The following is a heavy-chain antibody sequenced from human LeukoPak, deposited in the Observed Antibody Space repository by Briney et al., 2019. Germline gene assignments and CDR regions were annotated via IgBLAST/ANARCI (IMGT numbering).Heavy chain of an antibody. J-gene: IGHJ4*02. CDR3: AIYDRAPACFDY. Sequence: GGSLRLSCAASRFTFSSYGMTWVRQAPGKGLEWVSSIGGSGGTFYADSVKGRFTISRDNSKNTLYLQMNSLRAEDTAVYYCAIYDRAPACFDYWGQGTLVTVSS. CDR2: IGGSGGT. D-gene: IGHD5/OR15-5a*01. CDR1: RFTFSSYG. V-gene: IGHV3-23*01.